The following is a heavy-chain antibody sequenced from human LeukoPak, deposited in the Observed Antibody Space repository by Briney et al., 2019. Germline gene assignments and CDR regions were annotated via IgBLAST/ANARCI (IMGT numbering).Heavy chain of an antibody. CDR1: GYTFTSYG. CDR2: ISANDGNT. J-gene: IGHJ4*02. D-gene: IGHD3-22*01. Sequence: ASVKVSCKASGYTFTSYGISWVRQAPGQGLEWMGWISANDGNTDYPQKFQGRVTITADESTRTAYMELRTLRSEDTAIYYCARGSGETGGYYYVYWGRGTPVTVSS. V-gene: IGHV1-18*01. CDR3: ARGSGETGGYYYVY.